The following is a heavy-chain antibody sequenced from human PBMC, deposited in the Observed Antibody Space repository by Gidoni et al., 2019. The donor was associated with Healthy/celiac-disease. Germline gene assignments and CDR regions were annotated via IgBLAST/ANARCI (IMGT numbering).Heavy chain of an antibody. CDR2: IKQDGSEK. CDR1: GFPFSSYW. Sequence: EVQLVESGGGLVQPGGSLRLSCAASGFPFSSYWMSWVRQAPGKGLEWVANIKQDGSEKYYVDSVKGRFTISRDNAKNSLYLQMNSLRAEDTAVYYCARDTDYGDYVPYYYYYYGMDVWGQGTTVTVSS. D-gene: IGHD4-17*01. J-gene: IGHJ6*02. CDR3: ARDTDYGDYVPYYYYYYGMDV. V-gene: IGHV3-7*01.